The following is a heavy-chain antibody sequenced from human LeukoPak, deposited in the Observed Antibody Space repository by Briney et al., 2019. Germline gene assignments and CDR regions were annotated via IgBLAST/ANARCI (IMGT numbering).Heavy chain of an antibody. CDR2: IYYSGST. Sequence: SETLSLTCTVSGGSISSSNHHWDWIRQPPGKGLEWIGNIYYSGSTYYNPSLKSRVTISVDTSKNQFSLELTSVTAADTAVYYCARRPGGNSYYFNFWGQGTLVTVSS. CDR1: GGSISSSNHH. CDR3: ARRPGGNSYYFNF. J-gene: IGHJ4*02. V-gene: IGHV4-39*01. D-gene: IGHD4-23*01.